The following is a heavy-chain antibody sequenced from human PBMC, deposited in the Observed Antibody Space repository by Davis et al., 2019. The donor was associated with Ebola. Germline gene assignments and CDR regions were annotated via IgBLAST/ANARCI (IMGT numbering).Heavy chain of an antibody. J-gene: IGHJ4*02. CDR1: GYTFTDYN. CDR3: ARGHNYAHEY. D-gene: IGHD4-11*01. Sequence: ASVTVSCKASGYTFTDYNIHWMRHAPGQGFEWLGRVILKSGATNYAQKFQGRVTMTRDTSISTVYMELSSLRYDDTADYYCARGHNYAHEYWGQGTLVTVSS. CDR2: VILKSGAT. V-gene: IGHV1-2*06.